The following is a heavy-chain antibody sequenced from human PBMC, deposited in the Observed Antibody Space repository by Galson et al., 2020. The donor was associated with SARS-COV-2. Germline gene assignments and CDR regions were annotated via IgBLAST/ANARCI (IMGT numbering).Heavy chain of an antibody. D-gene: IGHD4-17*01. V-gene: IGHV3-74*01. CDR3: ASFRRMDYGDSL. CDR2: INSDGSST. J-gene: IGHJ4*02. CDR1: GFTFSSYW. Sequence: GESLKISCAASGFTFSSYWMHWVRQAPGKGLVWVSRINSDGSSTSYADSVKGRFTISRDNAKNTLYLQMNSLRAEDTAVYYCASFRRMDYGDSLWGQGTLVTVSS.